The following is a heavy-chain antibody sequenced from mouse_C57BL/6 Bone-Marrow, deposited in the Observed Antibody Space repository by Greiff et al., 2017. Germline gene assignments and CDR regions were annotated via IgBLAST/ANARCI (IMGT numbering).Heavy chain of an antibody. V-gene: IGHV2-6*03. CDR2: IWSDGST. J-gene: IGHJ3*01. Sequence: VQLQESGPGLVAPSQSLSITCTVSGFSLTSYGVHWVRQPPGKGLEWLVVIWSDGSTTYNSALKSRLSISKDNSKSQVFLKMNSLQTDDTAMYYCARPFYDYDGWFAYWGQGTLVTVSA. D-gene: IGHD2-4*01. CDR3: ARPFYDYDGWFAY. CDR1: GFSLTSYG.